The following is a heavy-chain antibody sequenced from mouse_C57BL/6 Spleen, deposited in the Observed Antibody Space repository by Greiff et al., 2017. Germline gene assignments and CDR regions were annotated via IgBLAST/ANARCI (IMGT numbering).Heavy chain of an antibody. CDR1: GYTFTSYW. J-gene: IGHJ4*01. CDR2: IHPNSGST. D-gene: IGHD2-5*01. Sequence: QVQLQQPGAELVKPGASVKLSCKASGYTFTSYWMHWVKQRPGQGLEWIGMIHPNSGSTNYNEKFKSKATLTVDKSSSTAYMQLSSLPSEDSAVDYCARSDYSNYGGAMDYWGQGTSVTVSS. CDR3: ARSDYSNYGGAMDY. V-gene: IGHV1-64*01.